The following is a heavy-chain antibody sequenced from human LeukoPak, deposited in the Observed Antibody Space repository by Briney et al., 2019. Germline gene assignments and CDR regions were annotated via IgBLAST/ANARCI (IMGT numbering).Heavy chain of an antibody. D-gene: IGHD4-17*01. CDR3: ARLTTVTTGRQYFQH. J-gene: IGHJ1*01. CDR2: IYPGDSDT. V-gene: IGHV5-51*01. CDR1: GYSFTTYW. Sequence: GESLKISRKASGYSFTTYWIGWVRQMPGKGLEWMGIIYPGDSDTKYSPSFQGQVTISADKSISTAYLQWNSLKASDTAVYYCARLTTVTTGRQYFQHWGQGTLVTVSS.